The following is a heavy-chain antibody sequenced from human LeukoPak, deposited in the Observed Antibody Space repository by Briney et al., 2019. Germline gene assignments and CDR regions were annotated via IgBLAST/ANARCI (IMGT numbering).Heavy chain of an antibody. CDR2: INHSGST. D-gene: IGHD3-22*01. Sequence: SETLSLTCAVYGGSFSGYYWSWIRQPPGKGLEWIGEINHSGSTNYNPSLKSRVTISVDTSKNQFSLKLSSVTAADTAVYYCARAYYYDSSGYYVNSYYYYGMDVWGQGTTVTVSS. CDR1: GGSFSGYY. J-gene: IGHJ6*02. CDR3: ARAYYYDSSGYYVNSYYYYGMDV. V-gene: IGHV4-34*01.